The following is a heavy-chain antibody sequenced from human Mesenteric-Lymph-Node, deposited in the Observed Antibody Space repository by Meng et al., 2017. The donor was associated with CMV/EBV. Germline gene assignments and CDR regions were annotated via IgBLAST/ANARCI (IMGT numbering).Heavy chain of an antibody. CDR3: AAAPLKTSSSSPDNWFDP. CDR1: GASISSSTYY. V-gene: IGHV4-39*07. D-gene: IGHD6-6*01. Sequence: SETLSLTCTVSGASISSSTYYWGWIRQSPGKGLEWIGSIYYSGSTYYNPSLKSRVTISVDTSKNQFSLKLSSVTAADTAVYYCAAAPLKTSSSSPDNWFDPWGQGTLVTVSS. J-gene: IGHJ5*02. CDR2: IYYSGST.